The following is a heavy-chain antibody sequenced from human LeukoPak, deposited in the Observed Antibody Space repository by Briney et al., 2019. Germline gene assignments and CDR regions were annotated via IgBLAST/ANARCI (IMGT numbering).Heavy chain of an antibody. D-gene: IGHD5-18*01. CDR1: GYTFSGYN. J-gene: IGHJ4*02. Sequence: RASVKVSCKASGYTFSGYNMHWVRQAPGQGLEWMGRVISHSGGTNYAPRFQGRVTMTRDTSTSTAYMELSRLKSDDTAVYYCARGYNYGHGYWGQGTLVTVSS. CDR3: ARGYNYGHGY. V-gene: IGHV1-2*06. CDR2: VISHSGGT.